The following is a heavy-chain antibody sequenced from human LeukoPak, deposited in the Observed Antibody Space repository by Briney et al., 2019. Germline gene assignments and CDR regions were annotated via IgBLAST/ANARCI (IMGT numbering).Heavy chain of an antibody. CDR3: ATAYGELLVDAFDI. J-gene: IGHJ3*02. Sequence: GASVKVSCKASGYSFTNYYMYWVRQAPGQRLEWMGIINPSGGSTAYAQKLQGRVTMTEDTSTDTAYMELSSLRSEDTAVYYCATAYGELLVDAFDIWGQGTMVTVSS. D-gene: IGHD1-26*01. CDR1: GYSFTNYY. CDR2: INPSGGST. V-gene: IGHV1-46*01.